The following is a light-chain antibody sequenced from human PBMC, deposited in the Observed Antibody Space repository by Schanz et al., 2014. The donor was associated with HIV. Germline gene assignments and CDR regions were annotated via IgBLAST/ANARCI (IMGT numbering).Light chain of an antibody. J-gene: IGLJ3*02. CDR2: DTN. CDR3: QSYDNSLSGVV. CDR1: TSNIGTGFH. V-gene: IGLV1-40*01. Sequence: QSVLTQPPSVSGAPGQRVTISCTGGTSNIGTGFHVHWYQQLPGAAPKLLIFDTNNRPSGVPDRFSGSKSGPSASLAITGLQAEDEADYFCQSYDNSLSGVVFGGGTKVTVL.